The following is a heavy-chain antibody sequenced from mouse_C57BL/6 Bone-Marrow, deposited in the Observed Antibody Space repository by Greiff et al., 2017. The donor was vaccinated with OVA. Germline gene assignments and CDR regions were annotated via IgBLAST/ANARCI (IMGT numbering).Heavy chain of an antibody. J-gene: IGHJ3*01. V-gene: IGHV1-80*01. CDR1: GYAFSSYW. CDR2: IYPGDGDT. CDR3: ARSGYYGPWFAY. Sequence: LKQSGASVKISCKASGYAFSSYWMNWVKQRPGKGLEWIGQIYPGDGDTNYNGKFKGKATLTADKSSSTAYMQLSSLTSEDSAVYFCARSGYYGPWFAYWGQGTLVTVSA. D-gene: IGHD1-2*01.